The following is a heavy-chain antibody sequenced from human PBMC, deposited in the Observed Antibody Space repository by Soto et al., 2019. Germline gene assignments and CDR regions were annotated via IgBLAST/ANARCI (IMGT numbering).Heavy chain of an antibody. Sequence: EVQLVESGGGLVKPGGSLRLSCAASGFTFTRYSMNWVPQAPGKGLEWVSSISSTTNHIYYGDSMKGRFTISRDNAKNSLYLEMNSLRAEDTAVYYCARESEDLTSNFDYWGQGTLVTVSS. CDR3: ARESEDLTSNFDY. CDR2: ISSTTNHI. J-gene: IGHJ4*02. V-gene: IGHV3-21*06. CDR1: GFTFTRYS.